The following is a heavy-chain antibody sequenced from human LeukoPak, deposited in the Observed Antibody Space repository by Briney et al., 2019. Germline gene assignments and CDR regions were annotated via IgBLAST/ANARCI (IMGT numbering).Heavy chain of an antibody. J-gene: IGHJ5*02. Sequence: ASVKVSCKASGYTFTSYAINWVRQAPGQGLEWMGWINTNTGNPTYAQGFTGRFVFSLDTSVSTAYLQISSLKAEDTAVYYCARDFGGYCSGGSCYRRNNWFDPWGQGTLATVSS. D-gene: IGHD2-15*01. V-gene: IGHV7-4-1*02. CDR2: INTNTGNP. CDR3: ARDFGGYCSGGSCYRRNNWFDP. CDR1: GYTFTSYA.